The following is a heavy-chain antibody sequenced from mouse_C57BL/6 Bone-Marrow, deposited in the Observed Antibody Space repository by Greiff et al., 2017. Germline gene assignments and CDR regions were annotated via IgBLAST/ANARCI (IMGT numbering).Heavy chain of an antibody. J-gene: IGHJ2*01. D-gene: IGHD1-1*01. CDR1: GYTFTSHW. CDR3: AIITTVVAKGY. V-gene: IGHV1-56*01. Sequence: QVQLQQSGPELVRPGASVKISCKAPGYTFTSHWMQWVRQRPGQGLEWIGEIFPGSGSTYYNEKFKGKATLTVDTSSSTAYMELHSLTSEDSAVYFCAIITTVVAKGYWGQGTTLTVSS. CDR2: IFPGSGST.